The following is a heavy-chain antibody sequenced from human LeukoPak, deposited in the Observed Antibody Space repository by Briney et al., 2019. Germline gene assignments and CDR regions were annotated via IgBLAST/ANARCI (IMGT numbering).Heavy chain of an antibody. CDR3: AKRGVVIRVILVGFHKEAYYFDS. D-gene: IGHD3-22*01. J-gene: IGHJ4*02. CDR2: ISGSGGGT. Sequence: GGSLRLSCAVSGITLSNYGMSWVRQAPGKGLEWVAGISGSGGGTNYVVSVKGRFTISRDNPRNTLYLQMNSLRAEDTAVYFCAKRGVVIRVILVGFHKEAYYFDSWGQGALVTVSS. CDR1: GITLSNYG. V-gene: IGHV3-23*01.